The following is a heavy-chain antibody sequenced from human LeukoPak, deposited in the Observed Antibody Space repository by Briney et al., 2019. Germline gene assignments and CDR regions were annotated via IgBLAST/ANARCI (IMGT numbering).Heavy chain of an antibody. Sequence: GGSLRLSCAASGFTFSTSSMNWVRQAPGKGLEWLSYIGGTTRDTYYADSVKGRFTISRDNAMNSVYLQMNSLRAEDTAVYYCARDYRYAFDYWGQGALVTVSS. CDR1: GFTFSTSS. V-gene: IGHV3-48*01. CDR3: ARDYRYAFDY. D-gene: IGHD3-16*02. J-gene: IGHJ4*02. CDR2: IGGTTRDT.